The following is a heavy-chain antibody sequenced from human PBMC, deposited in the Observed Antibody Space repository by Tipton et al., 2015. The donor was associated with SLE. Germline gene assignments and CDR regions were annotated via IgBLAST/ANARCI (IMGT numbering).Heavy chain of an antibody. CDR3: ARDTDETGMSDAFDI. Sequence: TLSLTCTVSGGSISSRTYYWGWIRQPPGKGLEWIGSMYYSGNTYYNPSLKSRVTISVDTSKNQFSLKLSSVTAADTAVYYCARDTDETGMSDAFDIWGQGAVVSVSS. CDR2: MYYSGNT. CDR1: GGSISSRTYY. V-gene: IGHV4-39*02. D-gene: IGHD7-27*01. J-gene: IGHJ3*02.